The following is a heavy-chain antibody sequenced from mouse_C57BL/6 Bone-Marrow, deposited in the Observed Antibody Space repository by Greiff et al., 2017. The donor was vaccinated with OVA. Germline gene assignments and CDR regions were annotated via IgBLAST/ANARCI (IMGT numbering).Heavy chain of an antibody. CDR1: GYTFTSYW. Sequence: QVQLQQPGAELVRPGSSVKLSCKASGYTFTSYWMHWVKQRPIQGLEWIGNIDPSDSETHYNQKFKDKATLTVDKSSSTASMQLSSLTAEDSAFYYWAREGPWFAYWGQGTLVTVSA. J-gene: IGHJ3*01. V-gene: IGHV1-52*01. CDR2: IDPSDSET. CDR3: AREGPWFAY.